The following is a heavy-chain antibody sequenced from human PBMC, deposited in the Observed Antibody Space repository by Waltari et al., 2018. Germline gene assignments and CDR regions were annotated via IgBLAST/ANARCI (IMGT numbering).Heavy chain of an antibody. V-gene: IGHV3-49*04. Sequence: EVQLVASGGGLVQPGRSLRLSCTASVFTFGDYAMSWVRQAPGKGLEWVGFSRSKAYGGTTEYAASVKGRFTISRDDSKSIAYLQMNSLKTEDTAVYYCTRDRGGGNYWGQGTLVTVSS. J-gene: IGHJ4*02. CDR1: VFTFGDYA. CDR2: SRSKAYGGTT. D-gene: IGHD2-15*01. CDR3: TRDRGGGNY.